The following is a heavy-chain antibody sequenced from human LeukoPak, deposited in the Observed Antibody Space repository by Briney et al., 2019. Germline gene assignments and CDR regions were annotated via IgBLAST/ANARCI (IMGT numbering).Heavy chain of an antibody. V-gene: IGHV4-39*01. CDR3: ARHGPPLYSTSWPIFDY. CDR2: IYYSGST. CDR1: GGSISSSSYY. D-gene: IGHD6-13*01. Sequence: SETLSLTCTVSGGSISSSSYYWGWIRQPPGKGLEWIGSIYYSGSTYYHPSLKSRVTISVDTSKNQFSLKLSSVTAADTAVYYCARHGPPLYSTSWPIFDYWGQGTLVTVSS. J-gene: IGHJ4*02.